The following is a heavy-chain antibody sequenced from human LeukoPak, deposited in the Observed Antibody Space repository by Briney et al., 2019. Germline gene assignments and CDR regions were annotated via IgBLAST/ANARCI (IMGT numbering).Heavy chain of an antibody. CDR3: ARDGNRGVLPGAHWFDP. D-gene: IGHD1-14*01. CDR1: GYTFTNYA. J-gene: IGHJ5*02. CDR2: INAGNGDT. V-gene: IGHV1-3*01. Sequence: ASVKVSCKASGYTFTNYAVNWLRQAPGQRLEWMGWINAGNGDTKFSQNYQARVTITRDASASTAYMELSSLRSEDTAVYYCARDGNRGVLPGAHWFDPWGQGTLVTVSS.